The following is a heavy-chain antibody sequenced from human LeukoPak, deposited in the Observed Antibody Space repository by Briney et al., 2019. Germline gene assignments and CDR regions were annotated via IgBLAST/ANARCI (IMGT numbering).Heavy chain of an antibody. CDR2: ISSSSNTI. CDR3: ARDVKSRITMVRGVIIPLNWFDP. CDR1: GFTVSTYS. D-gene: IGHD3-10*01. Sequence: GGSLRLSCAASGFTVSTYSMNWVRQAPGKGLEWVSYISSSSNTIYYADSVKGRFTISRDNAKNSLYLQMNSLRAEDTAVYYCARDVKSRITMVRGVIIPLNWFDPWGQGTLVTVSS. V-gene: IGHV3-48*04. J-gene: IGHJ5*02.